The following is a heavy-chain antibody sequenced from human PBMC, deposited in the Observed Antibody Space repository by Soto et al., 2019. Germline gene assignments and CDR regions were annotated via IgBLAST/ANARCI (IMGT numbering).Heavy chain of an antibody. J-gene: IGHJ6*02. CDR2: ISAYNGNT. V-gene: IGHV1-18*01. CDR3: LRDGGAGGDQYYYYGMDV. Sequence: ASVKVARKASGYGFTSYGISRLRQAPDQGLEWMGWISAYNGNTNYAQKLQGRVTMTTDTSTSTAYMELRSLRSDDTAVYYCLRDGGAGGDQYYYYGMDVWGQGTTVTVS. D-gene: IGHD2-21*02. CDR1: GYGFTSYG.